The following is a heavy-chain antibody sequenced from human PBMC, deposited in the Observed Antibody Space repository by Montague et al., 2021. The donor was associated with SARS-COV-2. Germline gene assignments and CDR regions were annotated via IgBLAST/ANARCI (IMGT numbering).Heavy chain of an antibody. CDR2: IYYSGGI. D-gene: IGHD3-10*01. Sequence: SETLSLTCTVSGGSMSDHYWAWIWQPPGKGLEWLAYIYYSGGINSNASLKSRVTMSVDTSKDQFSLKLTSVTAADTAVYYCARAVSVRRAVNWFDPWGQGTLVTVSS. J-gene: IGHJ5*02. V-gene: IGHV4-59*11. CDR3: ARAVSVRRAVNWFDP. CDR1: GGSMSDHY.